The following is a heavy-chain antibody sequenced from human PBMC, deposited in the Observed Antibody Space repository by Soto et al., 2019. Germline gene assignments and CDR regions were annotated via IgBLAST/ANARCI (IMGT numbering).Heavy chain of an antibody. Sequence: ASVKGSCKASGYTFIRDYMHWVRQAPGQGLQWMGIINPSGSITTYAQKFQGRVTMTRDTSTSTVYMELSSLTAEDTAVYYCARVTYDTSLYYEGGPDYWGPGTLVTVSS. D-gene: IGHD3-22*01. CDR2: INPSGSIT. CDR1: GYTFIRDY. J-gene: IGHJ4*02. V-gene: IGHV1-46*01. CDR3: ARVTYDTSLYYEGGPDY.